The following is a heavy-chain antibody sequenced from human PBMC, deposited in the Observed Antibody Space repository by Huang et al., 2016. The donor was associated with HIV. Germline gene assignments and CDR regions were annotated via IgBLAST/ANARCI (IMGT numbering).Heavy chain of an antibody. CDR3: AKESRWFSDFDH. Sequence: QVHLVESGGGVVQPGGSLRLSCAASGFKLSGFGSHGVRQAPGKGREWLAFISYDGRSQFYTDSVKGRFTISRDNSDNTLSLQMKGLRPDDTAVYYCAKESRWFSDFDHWGQGVLVSVSS. V-gene: IGHV3-30*18. J-gene: IGHJ4*02. CDR1: GFKLSGFG. CDR2: ISYDGRSQ. D-gene: IGHD2-15*01.